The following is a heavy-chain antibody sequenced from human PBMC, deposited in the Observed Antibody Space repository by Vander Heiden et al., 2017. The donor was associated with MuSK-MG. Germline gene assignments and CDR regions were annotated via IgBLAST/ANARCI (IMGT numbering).Heavy chain of an antibody. V-gene: IGHV1-2*02. D-gene: IGHD2-15*01. Sequence: QVQMVQSGAEVKKPGASVKVSCKASGYSFTGSYMHWVRQAPGQGLEWMGWINPNGGATHYSQKFQDRVTMTSDMSISTAYMELSRLTSDDTAIFYCARDRSCSGGVCYSWLDPWGQGTLVTVSS. CDR2: INPNGGAT. CDR1: GYSFTGSY. J-gene: IGHJ5*02. CDR3: ARDRSCSGGVCYSWLDP.